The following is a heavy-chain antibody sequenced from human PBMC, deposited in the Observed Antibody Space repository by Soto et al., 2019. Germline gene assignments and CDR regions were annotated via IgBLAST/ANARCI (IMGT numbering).Heavy chain of an antibody. Sequence: GGSLRVSCTASGFSFSSYGRNWVRQAPGKGLEWVSYISSSSSTIYYADSVKGRFTISRDNAKNALYLQMNSLRDEDTAVYYCARVIMDVWGQGTTVTVSS. CDR3: ARVIMDV. CDR2: ISSSSSTI. V-gene: IGHV3-48*02. J-gene: IGHJ6*02. CDR1: GFSFSSYG.